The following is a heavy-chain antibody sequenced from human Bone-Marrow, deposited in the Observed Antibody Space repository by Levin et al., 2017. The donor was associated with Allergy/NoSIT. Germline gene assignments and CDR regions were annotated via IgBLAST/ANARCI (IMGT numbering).Heavy chain of an antibody. J-gene: IGHJ4*02. CDR2: ISSGSSTI. CDR1: GFTFSNYN. Sequence: GGSLRLSCAASGFTFSNYNMNWVRQAPGKGLEWVSYISSGSSTIYYVDSVKGRFTISRDNAKNPLFLQMSSLRAEDTAVYYCARDRPSGYYVDFWGQGTLVTVSS. D-gene: IGHD5-12*01. CDR3: ARDRPSGYYVDF. V-gene: IGHV3-48*01.